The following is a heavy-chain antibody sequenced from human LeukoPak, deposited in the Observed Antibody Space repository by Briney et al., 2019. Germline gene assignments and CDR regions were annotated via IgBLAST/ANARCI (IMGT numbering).Heavy chain of an antibody. V-gene: IGHV3-23*01. CDR2: ISGSGGRT. CDR3: ARWDGYGDL. J-gene: IGHJ2*01. CDR1: GFTFSSYA. Sequence: GGSLRLSCAASGFTFSSYAMSWVRQAPGKGLEWVSTISGSGGRTNYADSVKGRFTISRDNSKNTLYLQMNSLRAEDTAIYYCARWDGYGDLWGRGTLVTVSS. D-gene: IGHD5-12*01.